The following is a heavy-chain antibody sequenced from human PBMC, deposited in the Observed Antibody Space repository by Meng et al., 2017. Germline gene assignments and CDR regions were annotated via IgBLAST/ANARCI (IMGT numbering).Heavy chain of an antibody. D-gene: IGHD3-22*01. V-gene: IGHV1-69*06. Sequence: LVQSGAEVTKPGYLGKVSCKASGGTFSSYAISWVRQAPGQGLEWMGGIIPIFGTANYAQKFQGRVTITADKSTSTAYMELSSLRSEDTAVYYCAVTYYYDSSGYYYNFDYWGQGTLVTVSS. CDR2: IIPIFGTA. CDR1: GGTFSSYA. J-gene: IGHJ4*02. CDR3: AVTYYYDSSGYYYNFDY.